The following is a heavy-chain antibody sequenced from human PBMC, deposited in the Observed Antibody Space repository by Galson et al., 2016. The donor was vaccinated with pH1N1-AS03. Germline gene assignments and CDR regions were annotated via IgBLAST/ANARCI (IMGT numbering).Heavy chain of an antibody. V-gene: IGHV2-5*02. D-gene: IGHD2-8*01. CDR1: GFSLSAGGVH. Sequence: PALVTPPQTLTLTCTVSGFSLSAGGVHVAWIRQSPGKALEWLALLYWDGDERYNSSLRSRLSISRDTSKNHVVLTMTSVGPMDTGTYYCARSTHVNEGLDFWGQGTLVTVSS. J-gene: IGHJ4*02. CDR2: LYWDGDE. CDR3: ARSTHVNEGLDF.